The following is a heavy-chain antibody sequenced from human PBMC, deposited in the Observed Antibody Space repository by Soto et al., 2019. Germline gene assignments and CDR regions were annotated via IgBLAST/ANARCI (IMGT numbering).Heavy chain of an antibody. CDR1: GFTLSNYA. CDR3: AKGGVNPWHFDL. CDR2: IIASGGTT. Sequence: EEQLLESGGGLVQPGGSLRLSCAASGFTLSNYAMTWVRQAPGKGLEWVSSIIASGGTTKDADSVKGRFTISRDSSKNTLYLQMNRLRAEDTAAYYCAKGGVNPWHFDLWGRGTLVTVSS. J-gene: IGHJ2*01. V-gene: IGHV3-23*01.